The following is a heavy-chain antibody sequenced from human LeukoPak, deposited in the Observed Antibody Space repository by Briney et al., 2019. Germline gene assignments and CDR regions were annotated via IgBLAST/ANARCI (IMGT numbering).Heavy chain of an antibody. CDR3: ARARYGSGSSSFDY. D-gene: IGHD3-10*01. CDR2: ISSSSSYI. Sequence: PGGSLRLSCAASGFTFSSYSMNWVRQAPGKGLEWVSSISSSSSYIYYADSVKGRFTISRDNAKISLYLQMNSLRAEDTAVYYCARARYGSGSSSFDYWGQGTLVTVSS. J-gene: IGHJ4*02. V-gene: IGHV3-21*01. CDR1: GFTFSSYS.